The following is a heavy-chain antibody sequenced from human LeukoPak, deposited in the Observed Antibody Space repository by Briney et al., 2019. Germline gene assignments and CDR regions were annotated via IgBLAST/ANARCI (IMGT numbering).Heavy chain of an antibody. Sequence: GSLRLSCAASGFTFSSYSMNWVRQAPGKGLEWVSYISSSGSTIYYADSVKGRFTISRDNSKNSLYLQMNSLRAEDTAVYYCARMRVGFGRLSGWSAFDVWGQGTLVTVSS. CDR1: GFTFSSYS. V-gene: IGHV3-48*04. CDR2: ISSSGSTI. J-gene: IGHJ3*01. D-gene: IGHD6-19*01. CDR3: ARMRVGFGRLSGWSAFDV.